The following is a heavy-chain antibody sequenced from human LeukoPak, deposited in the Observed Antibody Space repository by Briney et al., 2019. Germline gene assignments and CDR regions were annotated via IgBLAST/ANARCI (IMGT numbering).Heavy chain of an antibody. D-gene: IGHD6-19*01. Sequence: ASVKLSCKACGYTFIGYYMHWVRQAPGQGLEWMGWINPHSGGTNYAQKFQDRVTMTRDTSISTAYMELSRLRSDDTAVYYCARTLGSVAGYQNFDYWGQGTLVTVSS. V-gene: IGHV1-2*02. CDR2: INPHSGGT. CDR1: GYTFIGYY. J-gene: IGHJ4*02. CDR3: ARTLGSVAGYQNFDY.